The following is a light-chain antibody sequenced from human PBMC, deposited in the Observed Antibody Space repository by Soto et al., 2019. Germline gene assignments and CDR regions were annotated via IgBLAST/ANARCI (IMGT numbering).Light chain of an antibody. J-gene: IGKJ2*01. CDR3: QMYNSAPYT. CDR2: SAS. Sequence: DIQMTQSPSSLSASVGDRVTITCRASQGISNYLAWYQQKPGKVPHLLIFSASTLQSGVPSRFSGSGSGTDFTLTISSLQPEDVATYYCQMYNSAPYTFGQGTKLEIK. V-gene: IGKV1-27*01. CDR1: QGISNY.